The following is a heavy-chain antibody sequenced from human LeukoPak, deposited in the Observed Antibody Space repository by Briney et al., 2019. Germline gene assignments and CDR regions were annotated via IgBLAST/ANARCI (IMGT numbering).Heavy chain of an antibody. Sequence: GASVKVSCKASGYTFTGYYMHWVRQAPGQGLEWMGWINPNRDGTNYAQKFQGRVTMTRDTSISTAYMELSRLRSDDTAVYYCAREGIAVAGTYNYYYYGMDVWGQGTTVTVSS. V-gene: IGHV1-2*02. CDR2: INPNRDGT. D-gene: IGHD6-19*01. CDR3: AREGIAVAGTYNYYYYGMDV. J-gene: IGHJ6*02. CDR1: GYTFTGYY.